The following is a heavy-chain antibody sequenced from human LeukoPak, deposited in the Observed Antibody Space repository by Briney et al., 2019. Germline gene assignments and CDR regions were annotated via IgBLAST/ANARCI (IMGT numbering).Heavy chain of an antibody. CDR1: GGSISSGDYY. CDR3: AREGDKGFDP. D-gene: IGHD3-16*01. V-gene: IGHV4-30-4*08. Sequence: SETLSLICTVSGGSISSGDYYWSWIRQPPGKGLEWIGDIYYSASTYYNPSLKSRVTISVDTSKNQFSLKLSSVTAADTAVYYCAREGDKGFDPWGQGTLVTVSS. CDR2: IYYSAST. J-gene: IGHJ5*02.